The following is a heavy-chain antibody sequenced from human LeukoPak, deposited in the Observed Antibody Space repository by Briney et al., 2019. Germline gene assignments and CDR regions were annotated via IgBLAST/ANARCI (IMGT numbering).Heavy chain of an antibody. J-gene: IGHJ4*02. D-gene: IGHD3-3*02. V-gene: IGHV4-30-2*01. CDR2: IYHSGST. CDR1: GGSISSGGYS. Sequence: SQTLSLTCAVSGGSISSGGYSWSWIRQPPGKGLEWIGYIYHSGSTYYNPSLKSRVTISVDRSKNQFSLKLSSVTAADTAVYYCAKGGGISPPGWGQGTLVIVSS. CDR3: AKGGGISPPG.